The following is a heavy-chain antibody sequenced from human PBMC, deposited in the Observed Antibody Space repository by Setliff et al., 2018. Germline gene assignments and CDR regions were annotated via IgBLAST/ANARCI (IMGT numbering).Heavy chain of an antibody. V-gene: IGHV4-38-2*02. CDR3: AREQWLDPPGYYYMDV. Sequence: SETLSLTCTVSGYSISSGYIWGWIRQPPGKGLEWVGNIGHTGSINYNPSLKSRLTMSIDTSKNQFSLKLNPVTAADMAVYYCAREQWLDPPGYYYMDVWAKGTTVTVSS. D-gene: IGHD6-19*01. CDR1: GYSISSGYI. CDR2: IGHTGSI. J-gene: IGHJ6*03.